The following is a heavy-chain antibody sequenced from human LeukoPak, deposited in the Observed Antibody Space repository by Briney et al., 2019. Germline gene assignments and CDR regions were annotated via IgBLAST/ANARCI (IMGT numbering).Heavy chain of an antibody. J-gene: IGHJ4*02. D-gene: IGHD3-3*01. Sequence: GASVKVSCKASGYTFTSYYMHWVRQAPGQGLEWMGIINPSGGSTSYAQKFQGRATMTRDTSTSTVYMELSSLRSEDTAVYYCARENDFWSGYYRKPFYFDYWGQGTLVTVSS. CDR3: ARENDFWSGYYRKPFYFDY. CDR1: GYTFTSYY. V-gene: IGHV1-46*01. CDR2: INPSGGST.